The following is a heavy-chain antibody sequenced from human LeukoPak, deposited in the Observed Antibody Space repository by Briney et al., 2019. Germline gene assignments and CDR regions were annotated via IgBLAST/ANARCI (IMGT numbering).Heavy chain of an antibody. V-gene: IGHV3-11*06. J-gene: IGHJ4*02. Sequence: GGSLRLSCAASGFTFSESWMSWVRQVPGQGLEWISYINSGSSDIHYTQSVRGRFIISRDNAKNTLYLQMNSLRAEDTAVYFCARDTYEPGLIDFWGQGTLVSVSS. CDR2: INSGSSDI. CDR1: GFTFSESW. D-gene: IGHD3-3*01. CDR3: ARDTYEPGLIDF.